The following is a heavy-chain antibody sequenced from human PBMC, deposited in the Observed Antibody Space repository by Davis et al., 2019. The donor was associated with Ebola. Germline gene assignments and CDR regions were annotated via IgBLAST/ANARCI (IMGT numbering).Heavy chain of an antibody. CDR1: GYTFTSYY. CDR2: INPNSGGT. CDR3: AREGGDYCSSTSCAHYYYGMDV. V-gene: IGHV1-2*04. Sequence: AASVKVSCKASGYTFTSYYMHWVRQAPGQGLEWMGWINPNSGGTNYAQKFQGWVTMTRDTSISTAYMELSRLRSEDTAVYYWAREGGDYCSSTSCAHYYYGMDVWGQGTTVTVSS. J-gene: IGHJ6*02. D-gene: IGHD2-2*01.